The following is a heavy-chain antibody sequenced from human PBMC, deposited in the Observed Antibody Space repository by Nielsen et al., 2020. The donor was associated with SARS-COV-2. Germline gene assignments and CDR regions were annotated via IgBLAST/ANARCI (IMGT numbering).Heavy chain of an antibody. CDR2: ISGSGGST. J-gene: IGHJ4*02. V-gene: IGHV3-23*01. CDR1: GFTFDDYA. D-gene: IGHD3-3*01. CDR3: AKDLEKGTIFGVVTDY. Sequence: GESLKISCAASGFTFDDYAMHWVRQAPGKGLEWVSAISGSGGSTYYADSVKGRFTISRDNSKNTLYLQMNSLRAEDTAVYYCAKDLEKGTIFGVVTDYWGQGTLVTVSS.